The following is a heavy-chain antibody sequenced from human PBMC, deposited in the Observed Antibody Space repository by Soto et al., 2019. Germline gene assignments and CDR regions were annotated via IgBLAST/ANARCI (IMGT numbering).Heavy chain of an antibody. D-gene: IGHD3-22*01. V-gene: IGHV4-31*03. Sequence: SETLSLTCTVSGGSISSGGYYWSWIRQHPGKGLEWIGYIYYSGSTYYNPSLKSRVTISVDTSKNQFSLKLSSVTAADTAVYYCARGGYYYDSSGYYKDYWGQGTLVTVSS. CDR2: IYYSGST. CDR3: ARGGYYYDSSGYYKDY. J-gene: IGHJ4*02. CDR1: GGSISSGGYY.